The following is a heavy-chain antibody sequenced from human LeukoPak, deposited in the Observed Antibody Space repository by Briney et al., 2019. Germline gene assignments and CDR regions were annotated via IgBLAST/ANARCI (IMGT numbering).Heavy chain of an antibody. CDR1: GFTFSDYY. J-gene: IGHJ4*02. CDR2: ISSSGSTI. D-gene: IGHD3-22*01. CDR3: ARQRDSSGYNYFDY. Sequence: GGSLRLSCAASGFTFSDYYMSWIRQAPGEGLEWVSYISSSGSTIYYADSVKGRFTISRDNAKNSLYLQMNSLRAEDAALYYCARQRDSSGYNYFDYWGQGTLVTVSS. V-gene: IGHV3-11*01.